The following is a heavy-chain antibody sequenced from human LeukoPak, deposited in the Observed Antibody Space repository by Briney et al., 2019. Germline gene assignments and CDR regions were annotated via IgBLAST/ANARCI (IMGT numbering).Heavy chain of an antibody. CDR1: GGTFNTDA. Sequence: SPKVSCKASGGTFNTDAIYWVRQAPGQGLEWMGGIFPTFGRTKYAQKFQGRVTISTDKSTRTNYMEVSSLRSEDTAIYYCATLGSDYGPDYWGQGTLVIVSS. CDR2: IFPTFGRT. D-gene: IGHD4-17*01. CDR3: ATLGSDYGPDY. V-gene: IGHV1-69*05. J-gene: IGHJ4*02.